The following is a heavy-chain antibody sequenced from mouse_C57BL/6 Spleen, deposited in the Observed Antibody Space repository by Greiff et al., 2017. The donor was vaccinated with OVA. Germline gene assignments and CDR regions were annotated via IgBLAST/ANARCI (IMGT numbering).Heavy chain of an antibody. D-gene: IGHD1-1*01. CDR3: ARLGYYGSSYAMDY. CDR1: GYTFTSYD. Sequence: QVQLQQSGPELVKPGASVKLSCKASGYTFTSYDINWVKQRPGQGLEWIGWIYPRDGSTKYNEKFKGKATLTVDTSSSTAYMELHSLTSEDSAVYFCARLGYYGSSYAMDYWGQGTSVTVSS. CDR2: IYPRDGST. V-gene: IGHV1-85*01. J-gene: IGHJ4*01.